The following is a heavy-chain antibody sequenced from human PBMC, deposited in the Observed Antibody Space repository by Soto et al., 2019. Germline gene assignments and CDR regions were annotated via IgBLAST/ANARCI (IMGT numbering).Heavy chain of an antibody. CDR1: WNTFSESE. D-gene: IGHD1-1*01. Sequence: ASGKASCKASWNTFSESEINWGLPATGQRLEWLGWMNPNSGNTGYVEKFQGRVTMTRNTSASTAYMELSSLKSEDTAVYYCARDMQTTVVHHDAFAMWARGTLVPVSS. J-gene: IGHJ3*02. CDR2: MNPNSGNT. V-gene: IGHV1-8*01. CDR3: ARDMQTTVVHHDAFAM.